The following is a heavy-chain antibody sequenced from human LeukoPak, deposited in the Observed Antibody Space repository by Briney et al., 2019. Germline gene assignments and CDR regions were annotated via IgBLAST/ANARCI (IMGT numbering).Heavy chain of an antibody. V-gene: IGHV3-7*02. Sequence: ETLSLTCTVSGGSISRYYWSWVRQAPGKGLEWVANIKEDGSEKYYVDSVKGRFTISRDNAKNSLHLQMNSLRAEDTAVYYCVPRAGTVGYWGQGTLVSVSS. CDR2: IKEDGSEK. J-gene: IGHJ4*02. CDR3: VPRAGTVGY. D-gene: IGHD1-26*01. CDR1: GGSISRYY.